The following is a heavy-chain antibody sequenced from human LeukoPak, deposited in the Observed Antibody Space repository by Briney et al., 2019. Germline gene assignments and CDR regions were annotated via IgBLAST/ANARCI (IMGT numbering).Heavy chain of an antibody. CDR1: GYSFTSYW. Sequence: GESLKISCKGSGYSFTSYWIGWVRQMPGKGLEWMGIIYPGDSDTGYSPSFQGQVTISADKSISTAYLQWSSLKASDTAMYYCARQPDDYYDSSGPDYWGQGTLVTVSS. V-gene: IGHV5-51*01. D-gene: IGHD3-22*01. CDR3: ARQPDDYYDSSGPDY. CDR2: IYPGDSDT. J-gene: IGHJ4*02.